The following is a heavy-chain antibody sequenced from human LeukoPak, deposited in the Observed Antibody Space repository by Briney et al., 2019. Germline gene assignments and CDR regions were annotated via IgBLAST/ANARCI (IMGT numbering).Heavy chain of an antibody. V-gene: IGHV3-23*01. CDR3: AKDDCSSTSCFAYYYYMDV. Sequence: PGGSLRLSCATSGFTFSSYAMSWVRQAPGKGLEWVSAISGSGGSTYYADSVKGRFTISRDNSKNTLYLQMNSLRAEDTAVYYCAKDDCSSTSCFAYYYYMDVWGKGTTVTVSS. CDR2: ISGSGGST. J-gene: IGHJ6*03. D-gene: IGHD2-2*01. CDR1: GFTFSSYA.